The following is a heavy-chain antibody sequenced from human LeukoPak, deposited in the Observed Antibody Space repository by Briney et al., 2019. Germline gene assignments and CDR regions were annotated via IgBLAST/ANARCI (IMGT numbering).Heavy chain of an antibody. CDR2: ISWNSGSI. J-gene: IGHJ4*02. Sequence: GGSLRLSCAASGFTFDDYAMHWVRQAPGKGLEWGSGISWNSGSIGYADSVKGRFTISRDNAKNSLYLQMNSLRAEDMALYYCAKDVVAAVAGTGNYFDYWGQGTLVTVSS. CDR1: GFTFDDYA. D-gene: IGHD6-19*01. V-gene: IGHV3-9*03. CDR3: AKDVVAAVAGTGNYFDY.